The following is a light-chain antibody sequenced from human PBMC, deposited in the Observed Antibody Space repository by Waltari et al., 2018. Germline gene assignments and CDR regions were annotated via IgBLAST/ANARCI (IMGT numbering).Light chain of an antibody. CDR1: NIRRKT. V-gene: IGLV3-21*03. CDR3: QVWDSSGDHPV. Sequence: SYVLTQPPSVSVAPGKTARISFAGQNIRRKTVHWYQQRPGQAPVLVIYDDTVRPTGIPDRISGSDTATLTIARVEAGDEADYYCQVWDSSGDHPVFGGGTRLTVL. J-gene: IGLJ2*01. CDR2: DDT.